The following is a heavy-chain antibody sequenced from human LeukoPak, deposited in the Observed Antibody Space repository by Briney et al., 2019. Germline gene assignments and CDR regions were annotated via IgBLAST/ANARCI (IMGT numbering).Heavy chain of an antibody. Sequence: GRSLRLPCAASGFTFSSYAMHWVRQAPGKGLEWVAVISYDGSNKYYADSVKGRFTISRDNSKNTLYLQMNSLRAEDTAVYYCARVLYYDVLTGYYINGWFDPWGQGTLVTVSS. D-gene: IGHD3-9*01. CDR2: ISYDGSNK. J-gene: IGHJ5*02. CDR1: GFTFSSYA. V-gene: IGHV3-30*01. CDR3: ARVLYYDVLTGYYINGWFDP.